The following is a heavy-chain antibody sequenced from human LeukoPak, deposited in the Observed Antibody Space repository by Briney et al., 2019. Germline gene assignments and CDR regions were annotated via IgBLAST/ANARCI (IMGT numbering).Heavy chain of an antibody. CDR2: ISYDGSNK. Sequence: GGSLRLSCAASGFTFSSYAMHWVRQAPGKGLEWVAVISYDGSNKYYADSVKGRFTISRDNSKNTLYLQMNSLRAEDTAVYYCATPAVEMATISFFDYWAREPWSPSPQ. CDR3: ATPAVEMATISFFDY. CDR1: GFTFSSYA. V-gene: IGHV3-30*04. D-gene: IGHD5-24*01. J-gene: IGHJ4*02.